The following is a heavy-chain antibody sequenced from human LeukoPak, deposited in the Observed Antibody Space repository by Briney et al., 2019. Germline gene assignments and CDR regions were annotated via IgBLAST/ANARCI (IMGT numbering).Heavy chain of an antibody. D-gene: IGHD5-18*01. V-gene: IGHV4-30-4*01. CDR1: GGSISSGDYY. Sequence: PSETLSLTCTVSGGSISSGDYYWSWIRQPPGKGLEWIGYIYYSGSTYYNPSLKSRVTISVDTSKNQFSLKLSSVTAADTAVYYCAKVRYGYGPNWFDPWGQGTLVTVSS. J-gene: IGHJ5*02. CDR2: IYYSGST. CDR3: AKVRYGYGPNWFDP.